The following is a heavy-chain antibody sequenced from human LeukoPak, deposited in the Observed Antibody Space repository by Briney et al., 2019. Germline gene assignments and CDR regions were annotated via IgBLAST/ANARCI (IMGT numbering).Heavy chain of an antibody. V-gene: IGHV3-48*02. CDR1: GFTFSTYA. Sequence: GGSLRLSCAASGFTFSTYAMNWVRQAPGKGLEWISYISSSSAIYYADSVKGRFTISRDNAKNSLYLQMNSLRDEDTAVYYCVRDRFYSFDYWGQGTLVTVSS. J-gene: IGHJ4*02. CDR2: ISSSSAI. CDR3: VRDRFYSFDY.